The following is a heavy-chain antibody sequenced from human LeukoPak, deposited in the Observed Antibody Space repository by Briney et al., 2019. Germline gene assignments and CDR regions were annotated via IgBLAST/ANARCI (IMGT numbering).Heavy chain of an antibody. V-gene: IGHV3-48*04. CDR2: ISSSGSTI. J-gene: IGHJ4*02. Sequence: GGSLRLSCAASGFTFSSYSMNWVRQAPGKGLEWVSYISSSGSTIYYPESLKGGLTISRENARNSLHLQMSSLRVENTAVYYCARDSGSSGWYSLGSLGNWGQGTLVTVSS. D-gene: IGHD6-19*01. CDR3: ARDSGSSGWYSLGSLGN. CDR1: GFTFSSYS.